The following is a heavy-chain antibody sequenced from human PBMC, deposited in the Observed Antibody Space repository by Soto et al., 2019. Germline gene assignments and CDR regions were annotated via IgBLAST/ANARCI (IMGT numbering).Heavy chain of an antibody. D-gene: IGHD2-15*01. Sequence: RGESLKISCKGSGYSFTSYWIGWVRQMPGKGLEWMGIIYPGDSDTRYSPSFQGQVTISADKSISTAYLQWSSLKASDTAMYYCARRSYCSGGSCYSYYYYGMDVWGQGTTVTVSS. J-gene: IGHJ6*02. CDR2: IYPGDSDT. CDR3: ARRSYCSGGSCYSYYYYGMDV. CDR1: GYSFTSYW. V-gene: IGHV5-51*01.